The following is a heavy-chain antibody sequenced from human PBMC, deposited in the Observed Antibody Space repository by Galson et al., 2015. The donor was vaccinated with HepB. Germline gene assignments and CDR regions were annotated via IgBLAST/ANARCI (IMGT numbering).Heavy chain of an antibody. CDR1: GGSISSSSYY. Sequence: ETLSLTSAVAGGSISSSSYYLGRIRQPPGQGLEWIGGIYYSGSTYYNPSLKSRVTIAVDTSKNHFSLKLSWVTAADTAVDYCARPYVSGSYYYVEYFDYWGQGTLVTVSS. CDR3: ARPYVSGSYYYVEYFDY. D-gene: IGHD3-10*01. J-gene: IGHJ4*02. V-gene: IGHV4-39*07. CDR2: IYYSGST.